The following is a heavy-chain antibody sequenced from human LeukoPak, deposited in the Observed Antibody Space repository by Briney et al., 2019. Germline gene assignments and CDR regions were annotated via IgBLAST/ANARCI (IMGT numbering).Heavy chain of an antibody. J-gene: IGHJ4*02. CDR3: ARISRYGLDY. Sequence: GGSLRLSCAASGFTFKSYTMNWVRQAPGKGLEWVSSITSSLSYISYADSVKGRFTISRDNAKNSLSLQMNSLRAEDTAVYYCARISRYGLDYWGQGTLVTVSS. V-gene: IGHV3-21*01. CDR1: GFTFKSYT. CDR2: ITSSLSYI. D-gene: IGHD3-16*01.